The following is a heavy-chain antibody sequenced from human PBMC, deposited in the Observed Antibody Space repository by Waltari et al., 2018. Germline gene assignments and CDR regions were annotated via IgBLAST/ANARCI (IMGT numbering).Heavy chain of an antibody. V-gene: IGHV1-3*01. CDR3: ARGGTAGYYYYYGMDV. CDR2: INAGNGNT. CDR1: GYTFTSYA. Sequence: QVQLVQSGAEVKKPGASVKVSCKASGYTFTSYAMHWVRQAPGQRRVWMGWINAGNGNTKYSQKFQGRVTITRDTSASTAYMERSSLRSEDTAVYYCARGGTAGYYYYYGMDVWGQGTTVTVSS. D-gene: IGHD1-1*01. J-gene: IGHJ6*02.